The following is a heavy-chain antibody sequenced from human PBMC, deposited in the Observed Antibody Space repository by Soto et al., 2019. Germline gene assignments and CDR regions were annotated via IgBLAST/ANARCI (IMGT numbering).Heavy chain of an antibody. CDR3: ANHKRHYYDSSGPTGD. CDR1: GFTFSSYG. D-gene: IGHD3-22*01. J-gene: IGHJ4*02. Sequence: QVQLVESGGGVVQPGRSLRLSCAASGFTFSSYGMHWVRQAPGKGLEWVAVISYDGSNKYYADSVKGRFTISRDNSKNTLYLQMNSLRAEDTAVYYCANHKRHYYDSSGPTGDWGQGTLVTVSS. V-gene: IGHV3-30*18. CDR2: ISYDGSNK.